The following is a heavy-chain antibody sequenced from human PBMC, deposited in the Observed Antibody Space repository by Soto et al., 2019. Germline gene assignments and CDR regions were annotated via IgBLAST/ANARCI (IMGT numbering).Heavy chain of an antibody. CDR3: ARDPGFGFGYSYAFAMDV. V-gene: IGHV1-18*01. Sequence: QVQLVQSGAEVKKPGASVKVSCKASGYTFSNYGISWVRQGPGQGLEWMGWISGYNGNTHYEEKVQDRIKMTTDTSTSTTYVELRSLRSDDTAVYCCARDPGFGFGYSYAFAMDVWGQGTTVTVSS. D-gene: IGHD5-18*01. J-gene: IGHJ6*02. CDR2: ISGYNGNT. CDR1: GYTFSNYG.